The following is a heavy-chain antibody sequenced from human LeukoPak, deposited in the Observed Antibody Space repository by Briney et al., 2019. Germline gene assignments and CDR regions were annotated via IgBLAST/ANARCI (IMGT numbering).Heavy chain of an antibody. D-gene: IGHD6-19*01. V-gene: IGHV4-38-2*01. CDR3: ARVTRNSGWFFDY. J-gene: IGHJ4*02. CDR2: TAHRGST. CDR1: GYSISGGYF. Sequence: SETLSLTCDVSGYSISGGYFWGWIRQSPGMGLEWIGSTAHRGSTYYNPSLKGRVSISIDGSKNQFSLSLTSVTAADTAIYYCARVTRNSGWFFDYWGQGTLATVSS.